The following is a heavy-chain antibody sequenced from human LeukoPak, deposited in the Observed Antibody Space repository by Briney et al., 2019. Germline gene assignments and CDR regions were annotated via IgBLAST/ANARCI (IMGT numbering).Heavy chain of an antibody. CDR1: GFTFSSYW. CDR2: ISSSSSYI. J-gene: IGHJ3*02. CDR3: AGGYNWNYGESDAFDI. Sequence: GSLRLSCAASGFTFSSYWMHWVRQAPGKGLEWVSSISSSSSYIYYADSVKGRFTISRDNAKNSLYLQMNSLRAEDTAVYYCAGGYNWNYGESDAFDIWGQGTMVTVSS. V-gene: IGHV3-21*01. D-gene: IGHD1-7*01.